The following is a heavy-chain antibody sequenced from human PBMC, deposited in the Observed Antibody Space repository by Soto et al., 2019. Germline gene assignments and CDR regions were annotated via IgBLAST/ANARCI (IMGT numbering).Heavy chain of an antibody. J-gene: IGHJ5*02. V-gene: IGHV4-59*12. CDR1: GASISSYY. CDR2: IYYSGST. Sequence: ASETLSLTCSVSGASISSYYWSWIRQPPGKGLEWLAYIYYSGSTSYNPSLKSRVSISLDTSMNQFSLKLSSVTAADTAVYYCARVTDRWGQGTLVTVSS. CDR3: ARVTDR.